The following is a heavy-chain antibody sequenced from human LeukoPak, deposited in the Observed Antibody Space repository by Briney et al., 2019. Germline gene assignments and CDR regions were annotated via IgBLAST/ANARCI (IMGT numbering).Heavy chain of an antibody. D-gene: IGHD2-2*03. V-gene: IGHV3-48*04. CDR3: ARVLGIVVVPAAIASDY. Sequence: GGSLRLSCAASGFTFSSYSMNWVRQAPGKGLEWVSYISSSGSTIYYADSVKGRFTISRDNAKNSLYLQMNSLRAEDTAVYYCARVLGIVVVPAAIASDYWGQGTLVTVSS. CDR2: ISSSGSTI. J-gene: IGHJ4*02. CDR1: GFTFSSYS.